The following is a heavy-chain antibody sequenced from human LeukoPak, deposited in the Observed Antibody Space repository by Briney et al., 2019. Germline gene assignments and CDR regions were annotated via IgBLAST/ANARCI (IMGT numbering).Heavy chain of an antibody. V-gene: IGHV1-46*01. CDR2: INPSGGST. CDR1: GYTFTSYY. J-gene: IGHJ4*02. D-gene: IGHD2-8*01. Sequence: GASVKVSCKASGYTFTSYYMHWVRQAPGQGLEWMGIINPSGGSTSYAQKFQGRVTLTRDTSTSTVYMELSSLRSEDTAVYYCAREDVRANGVFDWGQGTLVTVSS. CDR3: AREDVRANGVFD.